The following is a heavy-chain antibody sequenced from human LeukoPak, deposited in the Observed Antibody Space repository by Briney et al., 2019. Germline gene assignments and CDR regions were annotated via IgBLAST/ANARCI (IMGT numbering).Heavy chain of an antibody. CDR3: ARHVGPRIAAARGWFDP. CDR1: GGSITNNY. CDR2: THDSGNS. J-gene: IGHJ5*02. Sequence: SETLSLTCTVSGGSITNNYWAWIRQPPGKGLEWIGYTHDSGNSSYNPSLRSRVTISIDTSKNQFSLKLTSVTAADTAVYYCARHVGPRIAAARGWFDPWGQGTLVTVSS. D-gene: IGHD6-13*01. V-gene: IGHV4-59*13.